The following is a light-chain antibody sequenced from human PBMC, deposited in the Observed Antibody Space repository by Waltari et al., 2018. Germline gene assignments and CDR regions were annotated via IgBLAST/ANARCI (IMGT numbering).Light chain of an antibody. CDR3: QQSLSLST. V-gene: IGKV1-5*03. Sequence: IQMTQSPPTLSASVGDRVTVTCRASQNINDRLAWYQQKPGKAPKLLIYSASTLATGVPSRFTGTRSGTEFTLIISSLQPDDFATYCCQQSLSLSTFGQGTKVEVK. J-gene: IGKJ1*01. CDR2: SAS. CDR1: QNINDR.